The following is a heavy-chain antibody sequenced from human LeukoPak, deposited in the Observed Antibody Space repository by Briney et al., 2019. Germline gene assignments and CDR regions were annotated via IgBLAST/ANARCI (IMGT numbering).Heavy chain of an antibody. V-gene: IGHV3-48*03. Sequence: GGSLRLSCAASEFTFTIYELNWVRQAPGKGLEWVSYISSSGNTISYAASVKGRFTISRDNAKNSLYLQVISLRAEDTAVYYCARGPSIAARYDAFDIWGQGTMVTVSS. CDR3: ARGPSIAARYDAFDI. CDR1: EFTFTIYE. D-gene: IGHD6-6*01. J-gene: IGHJ3*02. CDR2: ISSSGNTI.